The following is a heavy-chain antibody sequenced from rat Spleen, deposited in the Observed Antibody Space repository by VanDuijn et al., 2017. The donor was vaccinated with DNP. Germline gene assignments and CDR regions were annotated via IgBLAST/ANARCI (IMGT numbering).Heavy chain of an antibody. CDR1: GFTFSDFY. CDR3: ARHGRVSTVATYWYFDF. CDR2: ISTSGSKI. Sequence: EVQLVDSGGGLVQPGRSLKLSCTASGFTFSDFYMAWVRQAPKKGLEWVATISTSGSKIYYPDSVKGRFTISRDNTESSLFLQMNSLRSEDTATYFCARHGRVSTVATYWYFDFWGPGTMVTVSS. V-gene: IGHV5-25*01. D-gene: IGHD1-4*01. J-gene: IGHJ1*01.